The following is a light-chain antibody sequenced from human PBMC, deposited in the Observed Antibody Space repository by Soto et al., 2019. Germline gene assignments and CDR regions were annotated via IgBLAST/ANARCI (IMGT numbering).Light chain of an antibody. V-gene: IGLV2-14*01. Sequence: SVLTQPASVSGSPGQSITISCPGSDVGGYNYVSWYQQHPGKAPKLMIYDVSNRPSGVSNRFSGSKSGNTASLTISGLQVEDEADYYCSSYTNSNTLVFGTGTKVTVL. CDR1: SDVGGYNY. J-gene: IGLJ1*01. CDR2: DVS. CDR3: SSYTNSNTLV.